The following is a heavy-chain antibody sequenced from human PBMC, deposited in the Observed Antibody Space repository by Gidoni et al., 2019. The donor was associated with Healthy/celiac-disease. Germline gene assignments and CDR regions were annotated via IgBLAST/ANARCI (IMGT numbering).Heavy chain of an antibody. V-gene: IGHV3-30*18. D-gene: IGHD1-26*01. J-gene: IGHJ3*02. Sequence: QVQLVESGGGVVQPGRSLRLSCAASGLPFSSYGMHWVRQAPGKGLEWVAVISYDGSNKYYADSVKGRFTISRDNSKNTLYLQMNSLRAEDTAVYYCAKGLPKWELLPGDAFDIWGQGTMVTVSS. CDR3: AKGLPKWELLPGDAFDI. CDR1: GLPFSSYG. CDR2: ISYDGSNK.